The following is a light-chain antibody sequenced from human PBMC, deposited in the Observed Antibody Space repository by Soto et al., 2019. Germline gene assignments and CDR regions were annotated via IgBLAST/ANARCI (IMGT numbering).Light chain of an antibody. J-gene: IGKJ5*01. CDR1: QSVSSY. Sequence: EIVLTQSPATLSLSPGERATLSCRASQSVSSYLAWYQQKPGQAPRLLIYDASNRATGIPARFSGSGSGTYFTLTISSLEPEDFAVYYCQQRSNWLSITFGQGTRLEIK. V-gene: IGKV3-11*01. CDR2: DAS. CDR3: QQRSNWLSIT.